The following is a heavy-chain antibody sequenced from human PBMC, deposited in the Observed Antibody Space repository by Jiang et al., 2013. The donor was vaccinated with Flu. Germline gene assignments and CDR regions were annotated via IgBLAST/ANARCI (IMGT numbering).Heavy chain of an antibody. Sequence: VQLVESGGGLVQPGGSLRLSCAASGFTFSDHYMDWVRQAPGKGLEWVGRIKNKADSYTTDYAASVRGRFTISRDDLKNSLYLQMNSLKNEDTAVYYCARDLRGGFDIWGQGDNGHRLF. CDR2: IKNKADSYTT. D-gene: IGHD3-16*01. V-gene: IGHV3-72*01. J-gene: IGHJ3*02. CDR3: ARDLRGGFDI. CDR1: GFTFSDHY.